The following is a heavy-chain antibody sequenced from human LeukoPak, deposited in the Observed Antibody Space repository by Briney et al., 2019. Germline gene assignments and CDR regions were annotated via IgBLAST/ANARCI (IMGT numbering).Heavy chain of an antibody. V-gene: IGHV3-23*01. Sequence: GGSLRLSCTSSQLTFNRYVMAWVRQAPGKGLEWVSTISASGGTTYYADSVQGRFTISRVNSKNTLYLQMNSLRAEDTAVYYCAKDDSLNWGQGTLVTVSS. D-gene: IGHD2-15*01. CDR1: QLTFNRYV. CDR2: ISASGGTT. CDR3: AKDDSLN. J-gene: IGHJ4*02.